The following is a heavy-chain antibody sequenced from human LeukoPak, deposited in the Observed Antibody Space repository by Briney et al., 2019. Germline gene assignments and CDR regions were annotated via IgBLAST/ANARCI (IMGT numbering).Heavy chain of an antibody. Sequence: WETLSLTCTVSGGSISSSSYYWGWIRQPPGKGLEWIGSIYYSGSTYYNPSLKSRVTISVDTSKNQFSLKLSSVTAADTAVYYCARTTEAHSWRTRSYDYYMDVWGKGTTIAVSS. CDR3: ARTTEAHSWRTRSYDYYMDV. J-gene: IGHJ6*03. CDR2: IYYSGST. V-gene: IGHV4-39*07. D-gene: IGHD6-13*01. CDR1: GGSISSSSYY.